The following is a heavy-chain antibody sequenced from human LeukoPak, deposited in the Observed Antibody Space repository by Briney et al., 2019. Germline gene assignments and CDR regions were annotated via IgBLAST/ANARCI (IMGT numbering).Heavy chain of an antibody. CDR3: ARSGIAAPWAY. J-gene: IGHJ4*02. D-gene: IGHD6-13*01. CDR2: ISAYNGNT. CDR1: GYTFTSNY. V-gene: IGHV1-18*04. Sequence: ASVRVSCKASGYTFTSNYIHWVRQAPGQGLEWMGWISAYNGNTNYAQKLQGRVTMTTDTSTSTAYMELRSLRSDDTAVYYCARSGIAAPWAYWGQGTLVTVSS.